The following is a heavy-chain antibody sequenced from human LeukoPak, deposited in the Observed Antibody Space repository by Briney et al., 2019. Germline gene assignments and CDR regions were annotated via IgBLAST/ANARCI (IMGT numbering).Heavy chain of an antibody. D-gene: IGHD6-13*01. CDR1: GFTFSHNW. CDR2: IKHDGSGK. V-gene: IGHV3-7*01. CDR3: VRDMAAGRFDP. Sequence: GGSLRLSCVASGFTFSHNWMTWVRQVPGKGLELVANIKHDGSGKYYVDSVEGRFTISRDNAKNSLYLQMNSLRVEDTAMYYCVRDMAAGRFDPWGQGTLVTVSS. J-gene: IGHJ5*02.